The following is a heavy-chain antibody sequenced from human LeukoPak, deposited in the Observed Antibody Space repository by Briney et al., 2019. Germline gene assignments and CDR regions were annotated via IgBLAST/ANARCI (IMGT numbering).Heavy chain of an antibody. CDR1: GYIFTGYY. J-gene: IGHJ4*02. Sequence: GASVKVSCKASGYIFTGYYIHWVRQAPGQGLEWMGWINPNSGATNYAQKFQGRVTMTRDTSISTAYMELSRLRFDDTAVYYCASGSSFDSSGRGFDYWGQGTLVTVSS. CDR2: INPNSGAT. D-gene: IGHD3-22*01. V-gene: IGHV1-2*02. CDR3: ASGSSFDSSGRGFDY.